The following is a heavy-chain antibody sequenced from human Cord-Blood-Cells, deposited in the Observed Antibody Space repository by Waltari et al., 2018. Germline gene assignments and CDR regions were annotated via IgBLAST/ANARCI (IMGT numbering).Heavy chain of an antibody. CDR2: INTNTGNP. Sequence: QVQLVQSGSELKKPGASVKVSCKASGYTFTSYAMNWVRQAPGQGLEWMGWINTNTGNPTYAQGFTGRFVFSLDTSVSTAYPQICSLKAEDTAVYYCAREEVGYSNYIYYYYGMDVWGQGTTVTVSS. V-gene: IGHV7-4-1*01. CDR1: GYTFTSYA. D-gene: IGHD4-4*01. J-gene: IGHJ6*02. CDR3: AREEVGYSNYIYYYYGMDV.